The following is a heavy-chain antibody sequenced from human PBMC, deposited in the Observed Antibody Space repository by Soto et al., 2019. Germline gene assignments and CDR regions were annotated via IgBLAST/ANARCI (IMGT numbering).Heavy chain of an antibody. CDR2: IWYDGSNK. D-gene: IGHD4-4*01. CDR3: ARDPETASVTTDY. CDR1: GFTFSSYG. V-gene: IGHV3-33*01. J-gene: IGHJ4*02. Sequence: VQLVESGGGVVQPGRSLRLSCAASGFTFSSYGMHWVRQAPGKGLEWVAVIWYDGSNKYYADSVKGRFTISRDNSKNTLYLQMNSLRAEDTAVYYCARDPETASVTTDYWGQGTLVTVSS.